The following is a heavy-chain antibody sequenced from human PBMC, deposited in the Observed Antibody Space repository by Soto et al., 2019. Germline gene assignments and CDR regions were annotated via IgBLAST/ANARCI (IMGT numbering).Heavy chain of an antibody. Sequence: QVQLVQSGAEVKKPGSSVKVSCKASGGTFSSYAISWVRQAPGQGLEWMGGIIPIFGTANYAQKFQGRVTTTADESTSTAYMELSSLRSEDTAVYYCARAFHYGDYANYYYYGMDVWGQGTTVTVSS. J-gene: IGHJ6*02. CDR1: GGTFSSYA. V-gene: IGHV1-69*01. CDR3: ARAFHYGDYANYYYYGMDV. CDR2: IIPIFGTA. D-gene: IGHD4-17*01.